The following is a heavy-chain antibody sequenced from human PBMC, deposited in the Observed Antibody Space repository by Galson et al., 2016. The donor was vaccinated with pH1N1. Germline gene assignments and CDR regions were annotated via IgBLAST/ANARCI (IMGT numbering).Heavy chain of an antibody. D-gene: IGHD4-17*01. J-gene: IGHJ4*02. CDR1: GFSFIASG. Sequence: SLRLSCAASGFSFIASGMHWVRQTPGKGLQWVAFIRYGGSDTYYVGSVKGRFTISRDNSKKTVYLQMNSLRAEDTAVYYCAKDSGDYNGRFDYWGQGTLVSVSS. CDR3: AKDSGDYNGRFDY. V-gene: IGHV3-30*02. CDR2: IRYGGSDT.